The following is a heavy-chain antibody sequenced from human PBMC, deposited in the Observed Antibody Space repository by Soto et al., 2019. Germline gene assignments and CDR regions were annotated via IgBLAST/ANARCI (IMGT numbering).Heavy chain of an antibody. J-gene: IGHJ6*03. CDR1: RGYLSGYY. CDR2: INHSGST. CDR3: ARVPLRGTSSYYMDV. D-gene: IGHD1-1*01. Sequence: PEETLFLTGVVYRGYLSGYYWSWIRQPPGKGLEWIGEINHSGSTHYSPSLKSRVTMSVDTSKNHFSVKLTSVTAADTATYYCARVPLRGTSSYYMDVWATGTTVTVSS. V-gene: IGHV4-34*01.